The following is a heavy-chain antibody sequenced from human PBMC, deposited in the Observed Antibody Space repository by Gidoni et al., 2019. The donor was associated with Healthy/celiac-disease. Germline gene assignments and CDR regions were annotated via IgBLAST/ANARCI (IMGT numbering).Heavy chain of an antibody. CDR3: ARVRYSSSWAIDY. CDR2: IWYDGSNK. J-gene: IGHJ4*02. D-gene: IGHD6-13*01. CDR1: GFPFSSYG. Sequence: QVQLVESGGGVVQPGRSLRLSCASSGFPFSSYGMHWVRQAPGKGLEWVAVIWYDGSNKYYADSVKGRFNISRDNSKSTLYKQMNSLRAEDTAVYYCARVRYSSSWAIDYWGQGTLVTVSS. V-gene: IGHV3-33*01.